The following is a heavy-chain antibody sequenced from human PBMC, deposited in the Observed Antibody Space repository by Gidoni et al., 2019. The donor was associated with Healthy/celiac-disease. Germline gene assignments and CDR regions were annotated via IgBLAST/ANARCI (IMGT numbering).Heavy chain of an antibody. Sequence: QVQLQQWGAGLLKPSETLPLTCAVYGGSFSGYYWSWIRQPPGKGLEWIGEINHSGSTNYNPSLKSRVTISVDTSKNQFSLKLSSVTAADTAVYYCARGRSVYDFWSGFRFDPWGQGTLVTVSS. J-gene: IGHJ5*02. CDR2: INHSGST. CDR3: ARGRSVYDFWSGFRFDP. CDR1: GGSFSGYY. D-gene: IGHD3-3*01. V-gene: IGHV4-34*01.